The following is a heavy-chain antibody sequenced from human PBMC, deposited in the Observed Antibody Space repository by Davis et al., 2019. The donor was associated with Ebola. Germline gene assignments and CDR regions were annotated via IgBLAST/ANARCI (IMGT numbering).Heavy chain of an antibody. Sequence: GSLRLSCTVSGGSISSYYWSWIRQHPGKGLEWIGYIYFTGTTYYNPSLKSRVTISVDTSKNQFSLKLSSVTAADTAVYYCASSLGGVVIYWGQGTLVTVSS. CDR3: ASSLGGVVIY. CDR1: GGSISSYY. D-gene: IGHD3-3*01. CDR2: IYFTGTT. J-gene: IGHJ4*02. V-gene: IGHV4-4*09.